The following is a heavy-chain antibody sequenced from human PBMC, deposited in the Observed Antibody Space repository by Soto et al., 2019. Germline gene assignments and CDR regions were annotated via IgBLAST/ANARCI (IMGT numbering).Heavy chain of an antibody. D-gene: IGHD3-22*01. CDR2: INAGNGNT. J-gene: IGHJ4*02. Sequence: ASVKVSCKASGYTFTSYAMHWVRQAPGQRLEWMGWINAGNGNTKYSQKFQGRVTITRDTSASTAYMELSGLRSEDTAVYYCARESYYYDSSGYYYWGQGTLVTVSS. CDR1: GYTFTSYA. V-gene: IGHV1-3*01. CDR3: ARESYYYDSSGYYY.